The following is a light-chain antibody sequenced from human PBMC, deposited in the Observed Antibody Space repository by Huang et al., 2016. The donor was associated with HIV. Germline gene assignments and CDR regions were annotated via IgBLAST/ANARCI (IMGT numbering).Light chain of an antibody. J-gene: IGKJ2*01. CDR3: QQSYSSPYT. CDR1: QSINTF. Sequence: DIQMTQSPSSLSASIGDRVTITCRASQSINTFVNWYQQKPGKAPKLMIYSASSLQSGVPSRFSGSGSGSDITLAISILQPEDFATYYCQQSYSSPYTFGQGTKLETK. CDR2: SAS. V-gene: IGKV1-39*01.